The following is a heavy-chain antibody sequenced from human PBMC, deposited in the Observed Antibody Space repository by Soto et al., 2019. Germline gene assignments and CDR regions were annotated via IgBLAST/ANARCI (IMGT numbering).Heavy chain of an antibody. Sequence: SLRRSCAASGFTLSSYAMSWVRQAPGKGLEWVSAISGSGGSTYYADSVKGRFTISRDNSKNTLYLQMNSLRAEDTAVYYCAKDFFGSSGYYGYFDYWGQGTLVTVSS. J-gene: IGHJ4*02. CDR1: GFTLSSYA. CDR2: ISGSGGST. D-gene: IGHD3-22*01. V-gene: IGHV3-23*01. CDR3: AKDFFGSSGYYGYFDY.